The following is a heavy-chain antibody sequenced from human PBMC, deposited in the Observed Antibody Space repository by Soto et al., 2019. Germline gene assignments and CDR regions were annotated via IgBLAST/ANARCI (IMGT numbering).Heavy chain of an antibody. CDR3: ASKMSLAKDWFDP. V-gene: IGHV1-69*13. Sequence: GASVKVSCKASGGTFSSYAISWVRQAPGQGLEWMGGIIPIFGTANYAQKFQGRVTITADESTSTAYMELSSLRSEDTAVYYCASKMSLAKDWFDPWGQGTLVTVSS. J-gene: IGHJ5*02. CDR2: IIPIFGTA. CDR1: GGTFSSYA.